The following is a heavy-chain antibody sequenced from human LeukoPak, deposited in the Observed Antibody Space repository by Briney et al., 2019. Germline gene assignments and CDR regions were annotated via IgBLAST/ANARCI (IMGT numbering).Heavy chain of an antibody. Sequence: GGSLRLSCAASGXTVSSNYMNWVRQAPGKGLEWVSVIYSGGNTHYADSVKGRFTISRDNSQNTLYLQMNRLSPEDTAVYYCARLLYYYDSSIYQRYFDYWGQGTLVTVSS. D-gene: IGHD3-22*01. CDR2: IYSGGNT. V-gene: IGHV3-53*01. CDR1: GXTVSSNY. CDR3: ARLLYYYDSSIYQRYFDY. J-gene: IGHJ4*02.